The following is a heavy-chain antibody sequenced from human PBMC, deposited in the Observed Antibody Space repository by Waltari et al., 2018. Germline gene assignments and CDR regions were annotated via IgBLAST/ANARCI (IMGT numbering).Heavy chain of an antibody. J-gene: IGHJ3*02. CDR1: GYSFTSYW. Sequence: EVQLVQSGAEVKKPGESLKISCKGSGYSFTSYWNGWVRQMPGKGLEWMGIIYPGDSDTRYSPSFQGQVTISADKSISTAYLQWSSLKASDTAMYYCARTDSDFWSGYSAFDIWGQGTMVTVSS. D-gene: IGHD3-3*01. CDR2: IYPGDSDT. CDR3: ARTDSDFWSGYSAFDI. V-gene: IGHV5-51*01.